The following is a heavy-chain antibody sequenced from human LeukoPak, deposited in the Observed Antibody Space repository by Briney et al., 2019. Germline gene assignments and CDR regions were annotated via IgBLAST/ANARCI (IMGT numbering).Heavy chain of an antibody. CDR2: IIDSGGST. D-gene: IGHD3-10*01. V-gene: IGHV3-23*01. J-gene: IGHJ4*02. CDR3: AKQYYFASGSYRYFDY. Sequence: PGGSLRLSCAASGFTFTSFAMSWVRQAPGKGLEWVSSIIDSGGSTFYADSVKGRFTISRDNSKNTLYLQMNSLRAEDTAVYYCAKQYYFASGSYRYFDYWGQGTLVTVSS. CDR1: GFTFTSFA.